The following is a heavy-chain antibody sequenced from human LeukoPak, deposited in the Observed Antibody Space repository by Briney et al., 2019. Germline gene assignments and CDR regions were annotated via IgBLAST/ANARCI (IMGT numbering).Heavy chain of an antibody. D-gene: IGHD6-19*01. J-gene: IGHJ5*02. V-gene: IGHV4-30-2*02. CDR3: ARTKWLVPSNWFDP. Sequence: SQTLSLTCTVSGGSINSGGYYWSWIRQPPGKGLEWIGYTYHSGSTYYNPSLKSRVTISVDRSKNQFSLKLSSVTAADTAVYYCARTKWLVPSNWFDPWGQGTLVTVSS. CDR1: GGSINSGGYY. CDR2: TYHSGST.